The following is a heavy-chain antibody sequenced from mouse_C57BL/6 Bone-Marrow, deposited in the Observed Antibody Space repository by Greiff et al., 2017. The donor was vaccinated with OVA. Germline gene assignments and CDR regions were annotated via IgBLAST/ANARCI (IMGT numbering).Heavy chain of an antibody. V-gene: IGHV1-39*01. Sequence: EVQLQESGPELVKPGASVKISCKASGYSFTDYNMNWVKQSNGKSLEWIGVINPNYGTTSYNQKFKGKATLSVDQSSSTAYMQLNSLTSEDSAVYCCARAGYYGNNYWYFDVWGTGTTVTVSS. D-gene: IGHD2-1*01. CDR1: GYSFTDYN. CDR2: INPNYGTT. CDR3: ARAGYYGNNYWYFDV. J-gene: IGHJ1*03.